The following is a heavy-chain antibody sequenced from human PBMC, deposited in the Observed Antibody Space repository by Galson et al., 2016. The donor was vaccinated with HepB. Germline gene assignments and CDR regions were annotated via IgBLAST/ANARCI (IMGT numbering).Heavy chain of an antibody. Sequence: SLRLSCAASGFTFRSYGMNWVRQAPGKGLEWVSGISGSGGGAYYGDTVKGRFTISRDNSKNTLHLQINSLRAEDTAVYYSAKEGRLGDGLDVWGQGTTVTVSS. V-gene: IGHV3-23*01. J-gene: IGHJ6*02. CDR3: AKEGRLGDGLDV. CDR2: ISGSGGGA. CDR1: GFTFRSYG. D-gene: IGHD3-10*01.